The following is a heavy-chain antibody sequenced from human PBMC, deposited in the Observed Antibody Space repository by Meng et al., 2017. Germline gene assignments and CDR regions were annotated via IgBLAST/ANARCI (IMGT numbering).Heavy chain of an antibody. CDR2: INTNTGNP. V-gene: IGHV7-4-1*02. CDR3: ARDFYYYDSSGYYTAFYYYYGMGV. Sequence: ASVKVSCKASGYTFTSYAMNWVRQAPGQGLEWMGWINTNTGNPTYAQGFTGRFVFSLDTSVSTAYLQISSLKAEDTAVYYCARDFYYYDSSGYYTAFYYYYGMGVWGQGTTVTVSS. J-gene: IGHJ6*02. CDR1: GYTFTSYA. D-gene: IGHD3-22*01.